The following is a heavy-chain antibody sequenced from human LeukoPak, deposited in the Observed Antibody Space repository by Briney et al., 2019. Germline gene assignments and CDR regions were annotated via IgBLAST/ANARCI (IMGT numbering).Heavy chain of an antibody. CDR1: GGTFSSYA. CDR3: ARWAAARLGFDY. J-gene: IGHJ4*02. CDR2: IIPIFGTA. V-gene: IGHV1-69*01. Sequence: GSSVKVSCKASGGTFSSYAISWVRQAPGQGLEWMGGIIPIFGTANYAQKFQGRVTITADESTSTAYMELSSLRSEDTAVYYCARWAAARLGFDYWGQGTLVTVSS. D-gene: IGHD6-25*01.